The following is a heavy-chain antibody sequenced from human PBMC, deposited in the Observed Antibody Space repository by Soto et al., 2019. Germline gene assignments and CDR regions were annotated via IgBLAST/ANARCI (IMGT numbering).Heavy chain of an antibody. D-gene: IGHD6-6*01. CDR2: ISGSGGST. J-gene: IGHJ4*02. Sequence: EVQLLESGGGLVQPGGSLRLSCAASGFTFSSYAMSWVRQAPGKGLEWVSVISGSGGSTSYADSVKGRFTISRDNSENTLYLQMSSLRAEDTAVYYCAKDSWTDSSSNYWGQGALVTLYS. V-gene: IGHV3-23*01. CDR3: AKDSWTDSSSNY. CDR1: GFTFSSYA.